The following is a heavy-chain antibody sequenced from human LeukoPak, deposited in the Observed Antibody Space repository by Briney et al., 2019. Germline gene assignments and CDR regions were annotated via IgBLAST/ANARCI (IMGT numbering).Heavy chain of an antibody. D-gene: IGHD2-21*02. CDR1: GYSFTSYW. V-gene: IGHV5-51*01. CDR2: IYPGDSDT. J-gene: IGHJ5*02. Sequence: GESLKISCKGSGYSFTSYWIGWVRQMPGKGLEWMGIIYPGDSDTIYSPSFQGQVTISADKSISTAYLQWSSLKASDTAMYCCARGVYCGGDCYNWFDPWGQGTLVTVSS. CDR3: ARGVYCGGDCYNWFDP.